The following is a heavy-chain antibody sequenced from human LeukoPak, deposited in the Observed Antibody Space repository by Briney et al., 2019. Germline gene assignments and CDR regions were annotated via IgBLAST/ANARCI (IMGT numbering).Heavy chain of an antibody. CDR3: ARGGTTVTPGLLWFDP. CDR1: GGSISSHY. J-gene: IGHJ5*02. CDR2: IYYSGST. Sequence: SETLSLTCSVSGGSISSHYWSWIRQPPGKGLEWIGYIYYSGSTKYNPSLMSRVTISVDTSKNQFSLKLSSVTAADTAVYYCARGGTTVTPGLLWFDPWGQGTLVTVSS. D-gene: IGHD4-17*01. V-gene: IGHV4-59*11.